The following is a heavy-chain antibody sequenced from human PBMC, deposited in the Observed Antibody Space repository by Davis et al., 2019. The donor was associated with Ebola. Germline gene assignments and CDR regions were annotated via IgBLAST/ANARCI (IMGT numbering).Heavy chain of an antibody. D-gene: IGHD3-10*01. Sequence: GEFLKISCAASGFTFSSYGMHWVRQAPGKGLEWVAVISYDGSNKYYADSVKGRFTISRDNSKNTLYLQMNSLRAEDTAVYYCAKALRRGGSGSYYPDAFDIWGQGTMVTVSS. J-gene: IGHJ3*02. CDR3: AKALRRGGSGSYYPDAFDI. CDR2: ISYDGSNK. V-gene: IGHV3-30*18. CDR1: GFTFSSYG.